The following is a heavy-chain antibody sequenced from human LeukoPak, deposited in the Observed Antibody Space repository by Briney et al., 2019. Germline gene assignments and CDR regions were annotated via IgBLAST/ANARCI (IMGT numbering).Heavy chain of an antibody. V-gene: IGHV4-59*08. J-gene: IGHJ4*02. CDR1: GGSISSHY. Sequence: SETLSLTCTVSGGSISSHYWSWIRQPPGKGLEWIGSIYHSGSTYYNPSLKSRVTISVDTSKNQFSLKLSSVTAADTAVYYCAREDGSGWYYFDYWGQGTLVTVSS. CDR3: AREDGSGWYYFDY. CDR2: IYHSGST. D-gene: IGHD6-19*01.